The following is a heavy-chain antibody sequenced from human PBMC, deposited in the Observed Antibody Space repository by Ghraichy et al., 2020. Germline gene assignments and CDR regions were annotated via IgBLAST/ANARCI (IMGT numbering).Heavy chain of an antibody. J-gene: IGHJ6*02. CDR3: ARTLEWLGPSQIYGMDV. V-gene: IGHV4-59*01. D-gene: IGHD3-3*01. CDR2: IYYSGST. Sequence: SQTLSLTCTVSGGSISSYYWSWIRQPPGKGLEWIGYIYYSGSTNYNPSLKSRVTISVDTSKNQFSLKLSSVTAADTAVYYCARTLEWLGPSQIYGMDVWGQGTTVTVSS. CDR1: GGSISSYY.